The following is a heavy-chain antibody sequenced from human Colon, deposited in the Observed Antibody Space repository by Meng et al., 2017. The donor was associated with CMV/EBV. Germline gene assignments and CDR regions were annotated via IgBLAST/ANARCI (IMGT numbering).Heavy chain of an antibody. Sequence: GESLKISCATSGFTFRNYGMSWVRQAPGKGLEWVSSVSGSGGSTYHADAVKCRFTVSKDNAEEMMYLQMNSLSAEDTGIYYCTRARPREYCIGTNCYSNDYWGQGTLVTVSS. CDR1: GFTFRNYG. J-gene: IGHJ4*02. CDR2: VSGSGGST. D-gene: IGHD2-21*02. V-gene: IGHV3-23*01. CDR3: TRARPREYCIGTNCYSNDY.